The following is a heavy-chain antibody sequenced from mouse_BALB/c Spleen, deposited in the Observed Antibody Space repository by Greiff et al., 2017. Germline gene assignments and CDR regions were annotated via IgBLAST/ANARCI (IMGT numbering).Heavy chain of an antibody. V-gene: IGHV5-6*01. CDR2: ISSGGSYT. CDR1: GFTFSSYG. CDR3: ARLYRYDGYFDY. J-gene: IGHJ2*01. D-gene: IGHD2-14*01. Sequence: EVHLVESGGDLVKPGGSLKLSCAASGFTFSSYGMSWVRQTPDKRLEWVATISSGGSYTYYPDSVKGRFTISRDNAKNTLYLQMSSLKSEDTAMYYCARLYRYDGYFDYWGQGTTLTVSS.